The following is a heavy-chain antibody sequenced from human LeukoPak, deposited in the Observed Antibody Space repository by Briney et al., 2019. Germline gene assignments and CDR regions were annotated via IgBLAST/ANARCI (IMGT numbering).Heavy chain of an antibody. Sequence: SETLSLTCTVSGGSISSGDYYWGWIRQPPGKGLEWIGSIYYSGSTYYNPSLKSRVTISVDTSKNQFSLKLSSVTAADTAVYYCARSGNGDVDYWGQGTLVTVSS. V-gene: IGHV4-39*01. CDR3: ARSGNGDVDY. D-gene: IGHD4-23*01. CDR2: IYYSGST. CDR1: GGSISSGDYY. J-gene: IGHJ4*02.